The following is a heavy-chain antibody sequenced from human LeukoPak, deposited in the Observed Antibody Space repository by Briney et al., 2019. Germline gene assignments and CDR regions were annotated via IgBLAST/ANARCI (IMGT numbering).Heavy chain of an antibody. Sequence: PGGSLRLSCAASGFTFSSYAMSWVRQAPGKGLEWVSAISGSGGSTYYADSVKGRFTISRDNFKNTLYLQMNSLRAEDTAVNYCAKERMYQPLLYIDYWGQGTLVTVSS. CDR1: GFTFSSYA. V-gene: IGHV3-23*01. CDR2: ISGSGGST. CDR3: AKERMYQPLLYIDY. D-gene: IGHD2-2*02. J-gene: IGHJ4*02.